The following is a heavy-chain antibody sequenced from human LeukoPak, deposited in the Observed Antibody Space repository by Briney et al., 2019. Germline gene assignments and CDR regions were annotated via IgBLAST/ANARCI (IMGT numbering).Heavy chain of an antibody. Sequence: SSETLSLTCAVYGGSFSGYYWSWVRQPPGKGLEWIGEINHSGSTNYNPSLKSRVTISVDTSKNQFSLKLSSVTAADTAVYYCARGEWELGYRGQGTLVTVSS. V-gene: IGHV4-34*01. CDR3: ARGEWELGY. J-gene: IGHJ4*02. CDR2: INHSGST. D-gene: IGHD1-26*01. CDR1: GGSFSGYY.